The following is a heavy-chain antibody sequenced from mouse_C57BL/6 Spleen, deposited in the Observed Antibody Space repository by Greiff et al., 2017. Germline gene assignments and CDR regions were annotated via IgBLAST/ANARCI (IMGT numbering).Heavy chain of an antibody. CDR3: ARLYGNYVSYFDV. V-gene: IGHV7-3*01. CDR1: GFTFTDYY. CDR2: IRNKANGYTT. D-gene: IGHD2-1*01. J-gene: IGHJ1*03. Sequence: EVKLMESGGGLVQPGGSLSLSCAASGFTFTDYYMSWVRQPPGKALEWLGFIRNKANGYTTEYSASVKGRFTISRDNSQSILYLQMNALRAEDSATYYCARLYGNYVSYFDVWGTGTTVTVSS.